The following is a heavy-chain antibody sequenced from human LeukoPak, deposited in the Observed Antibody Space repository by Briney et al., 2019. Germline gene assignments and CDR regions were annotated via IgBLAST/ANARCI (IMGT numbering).Heavy chain of an antibody. Sequence: PSETLSLTCTVSGGSISSGSYYWSWIPQPAGKGLEWIGRIYTSGSTNYNPSLKSRATISVDTSKNQFSLKLSSVTAADTAVYYCAREGAYCSSTSCNWFDPWGQGTLVTVSS. CDR2: IYTSGST. CDR3: AREGAYCSSTSCNWFDP. V-gene: IGHV4-61*02. D-gene: IGHD2-2*01. J-gene: IGHJ5*02. CDR1: GGSISSGSYY.